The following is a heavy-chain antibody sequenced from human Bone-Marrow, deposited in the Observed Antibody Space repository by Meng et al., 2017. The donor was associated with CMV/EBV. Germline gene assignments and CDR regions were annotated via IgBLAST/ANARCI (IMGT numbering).Heavy chain of an antibody. CDR2: IYWDDDK. CDR3: AHTTLIVGENYFDY. Sequence: QITLNDSGPTLVKPTQTLTLTCTFSGFSLSTSGVGAGWILQPPGKALEWLALIYWDDDKRYSPSLKSRLTITKDTSKNQVVLTMTNMDPVDTATYYCAHTTLIVGENYFDYWGQGTLVTVSS. V-gene: IGHV2-5*02. CDR1: GFSLSTSGVG. D-gene: IGHD3-22*01. J-gene: IGHJ4*02.